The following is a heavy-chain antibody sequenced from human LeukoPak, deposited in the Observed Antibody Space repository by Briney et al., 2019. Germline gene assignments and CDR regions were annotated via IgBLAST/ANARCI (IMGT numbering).Heavy chain of an antibody. CDR3: ARVGQWLVVGDYYYGMDV. D-gene: IGHD6-19*01. CDR1: GYTFSNYD. Sequence: ASVKVSCKASGYTFSNYDISWVRQAPGQGLEWMGWISAYNGNTNYAQKLQGRVTMTTDTSTSTAYMELRSLRSDDTAVYYCARVGQWLVVGDYYYGMDVWGQGTTVTVSS. J-gene: IGHJ6*02. V-gene: IGHV1-18*01. CDR2: ISAYNGNT.